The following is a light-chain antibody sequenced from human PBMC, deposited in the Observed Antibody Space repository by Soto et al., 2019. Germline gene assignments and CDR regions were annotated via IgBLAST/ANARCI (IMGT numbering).Light chain of an antibody. J-gene: IGKJ1*01. V-gene: IGKV1-39*01. CDR2: DAS. Sequence: DLQMTQSPSSLSASVGDRVTITCRASQSIRVSLNWYQQKPGKAPKLLIYDASSLQSGVPPGFSGSGSGTDFTLTISSLQPEDSATYYCQQSYTVPSTFDQGTKVVIK. CDR1: QSIRVS. CDR3: QQSYTVPST.